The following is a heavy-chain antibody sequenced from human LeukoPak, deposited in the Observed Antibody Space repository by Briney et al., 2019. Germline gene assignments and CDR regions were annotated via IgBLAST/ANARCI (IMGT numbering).Heavy chain of an antibody. V-gene: IGHV1-2*02. CDR2: INPNSGGT. D-gene: IGHD2-8*02. CDR1: GYTFTGYY. J-gene: IGHJ4*02. CDR3: ARYWYRLRFFDY. Sequence: ASGKVSCKASGYTFTGYYMHWVRQAPGQGLEWMGWINPNSGGTNYAQKFQGRVTMTRDTSISTAYMELSRLRSDDTAVYYCARYWYRLRFFDYWGQGTLVTVSS.